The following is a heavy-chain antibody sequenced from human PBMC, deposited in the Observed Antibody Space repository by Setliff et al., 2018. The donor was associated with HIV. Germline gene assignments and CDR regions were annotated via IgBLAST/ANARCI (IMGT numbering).Heavy chain of an antibody. V-gene: IGHV4-38-2*02. CDR3: ARLTTTYYYDSSAYYHPV. Sequence: SETLSLTCSVSGYSITSGYYWGWIRQPPGKGLEWIESIHHSGSTNYNPSLKSRVTISVDTSKNQFSLKLSSVTAADTAVFYCARLTTTYYYDSSAYYHPVWGQGTLVTVSS. D-gene: IGHD3-22*01. J-gene: IGHJ4*02. CDR2: IHHSGST. CDR1: GYSITSGYY.